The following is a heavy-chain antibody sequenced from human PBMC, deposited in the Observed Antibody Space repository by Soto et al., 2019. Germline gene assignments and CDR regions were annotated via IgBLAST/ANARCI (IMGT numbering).Heavy chain of an antibody. V-gene: IGHV3-33*01. Sequence: QVQLVESGGGVVQPGRSLRLSCAASGFTFSDYGMHWVRQAPGKGLERVAVMWHDGSEKYYADSVKGRFNISRDNSKTTLYLQVNNLRVADTAVYYWAREGSVAGTSLIDSWGQGALVTVSS. CDR1: GFTFSDYG. J-gene: IGHJ4*02. D-gene: IGHD6-19*01. CDR2: MWHDGSEK. CDR3: AREGSVAGTSLIDS.